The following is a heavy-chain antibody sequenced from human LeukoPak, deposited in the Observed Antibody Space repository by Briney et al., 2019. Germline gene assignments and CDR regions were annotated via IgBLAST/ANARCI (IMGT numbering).Heavy chain of an antibody. D-gene: IGHD6-13*01. Sequence: GGSLRLSCAASGFTFSTYAMSWVRQAAGKGLEWVSLISGSGGGTYYADSVKGRFTISRDNSKNTLYLQMNSLRAEDTAVYYCAREKGGSSSFGYYFDYWGQGTLVTVSS. CDR2: ISGSGGGT. V-gene: IGHV3-23*01. J-gene: IGHJ4*02. CDR1: GFTFSTYA. CDR3: AREKGGSSSFGYYFDY.